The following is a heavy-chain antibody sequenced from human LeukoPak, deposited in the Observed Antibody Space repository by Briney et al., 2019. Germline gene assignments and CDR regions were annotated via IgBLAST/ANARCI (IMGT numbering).Heavy chain of an antibody. CDR2: NIPIFGTT. CDR3: ARGAWGYNYGYHNY. CDR1: GGTFSYA. V-gene: IGHV1-69*05. D-gene: IGHD5-18*01. J-gene: IGHJ4*02. Sequence: SVKVSCKVSGGTFSYAISWVRQAPGQGLGWMGGNIPIFGTTDYAQNFQGRVTFTTDESTSTAYMELSSLRSEDTAVYYCARGAWGYNYGYHNYWGQGTLVTDSS.